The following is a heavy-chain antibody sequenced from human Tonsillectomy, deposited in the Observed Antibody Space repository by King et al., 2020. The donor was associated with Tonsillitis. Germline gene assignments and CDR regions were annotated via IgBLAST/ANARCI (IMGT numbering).Heavy chain of an antibody. J-gene: IGHJ6*02. CDR1: GFTFDDYA. CDR3: AKDIGSASMTIVTLLYYYGMDL. CDR2: ISWNSGSI. V-gene: IGHV3-9*01. Sequence: VQLVESGGGLVQPGRSLRLSCSASGFTFDDYAMHWVRQAPGKGLEWVSGISWNSGSIGYADSLKGRFTISRDNAKNSLYLQMNSLRAEETALYYCAKDIGSASMTIVTLLYYYGMDLWARGTTVTVSS. D-gene: IGHD4-11*01.